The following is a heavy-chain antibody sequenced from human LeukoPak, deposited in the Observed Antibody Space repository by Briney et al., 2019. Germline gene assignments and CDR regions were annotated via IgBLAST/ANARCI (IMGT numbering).Heavy chain of an antibody. Sequence: GGSLRLSCAASGFTLSGSAMHWVRQASGKGLEWVGRIRSKANSYATAYAASVKGRFTISRDDSKNTAYLQMNSLKTGDTAVYYCTPAGGSGSYSGYWGQGTLVTVSS. D-gene: IGHD3-10*01. CDR2: IRSKANSYAT. V-gene: IGHV3-73*01. CDR3: TPAGGSGSYSGY. J-gene: IGHJ4*02. CDR1: GFTLSGSA.